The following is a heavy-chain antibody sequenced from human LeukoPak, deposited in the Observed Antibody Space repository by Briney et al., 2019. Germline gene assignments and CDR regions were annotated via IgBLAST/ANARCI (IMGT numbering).Heavy chain of an antibody. V-gene: IGHV4-61*01. CDR3: AREGGSGWYEYHFDY. CDR2: IYYSGST. CDR1: GGSVSSGSYY. D-gene: IGHD6-19*01. Sequence: PSETLSLTCTVSGGSVSSGSYYWRWIRQPPGKGLEWIGYIYYSGSTNYNPSLKSRVTISVDTSKNQFSLKLSSVTAADTAVYYCAREGGSGWYEYHFDYWGQGTLVTVSS. J-gene: IGHJ4*02.